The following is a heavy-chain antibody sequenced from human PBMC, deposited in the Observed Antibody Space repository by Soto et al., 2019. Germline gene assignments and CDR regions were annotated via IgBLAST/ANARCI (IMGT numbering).Heavy chain of an antibody. J-gene: IGHJ4*02. CDR2: IYYSGST. CDR3: ARERGRPRPHYFDY. V-gene: IGHV4-31*03. CDR1: GGSISSGGYY. D-gene: IGHD1-26*01. Sequence: PSETLSLTCTVSGGSISSGGYYWSWIRQHPGKGLEWIGYIYYSGSTYYNPSLKSRVTISVDTSKNQFSLKLSSVTAADTAVYYCARERGRPRPHYFDYWGQGTLVTVSS.